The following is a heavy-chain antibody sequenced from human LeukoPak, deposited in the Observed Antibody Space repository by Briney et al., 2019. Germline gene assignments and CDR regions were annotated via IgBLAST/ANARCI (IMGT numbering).Heavy chain of an antibody. CDR3: AKPGYSSSWVFDY. CDR1: GFTFSSYA. Sequence: PGGSLRLSCAASGFTFSSYAMSWVRQAPGKGLEWVSTISGSGGSTYYADSVKGRFTISSDSSENTLYLQMNRPRADDTAVYYCAKPGYSSSWVFDYWGQGTLVTVSS. V-gene: IGHV3-23*01. J-gene: IGHJ4*02. CDR2: ISGSGGST. D-gene: IGHD6-13*01.